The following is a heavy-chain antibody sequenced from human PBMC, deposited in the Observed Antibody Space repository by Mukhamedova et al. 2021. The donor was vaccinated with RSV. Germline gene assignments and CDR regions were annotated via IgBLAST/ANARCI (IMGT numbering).Heavy chain of an antibody. CDR3: ASAAGHYRTNGVCLAF. J-gene: IGHJ4*02. V-gene: IGHV5-51*01. Sequence: GKGLEWMGIIYPGDSDTRYSPSFQGQVTISADKSVSTAYLQWSSLRASDTAMYYCASAAGHYRTNGVCLAFLGQGTLVTVSS. CDR2: IYPGDSDT. D-gene: IGHD2-8*01.